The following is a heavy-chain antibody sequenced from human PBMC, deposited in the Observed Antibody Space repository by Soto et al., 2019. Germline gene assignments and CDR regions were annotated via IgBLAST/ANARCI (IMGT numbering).Heavy chain of an antibody. D-gene: IGHD4-17*01. CDR1: GFTVSSNY. J-gene: IGHJ4*02. CDR3: ARWSGYADA. Sequence: GGSLRLSCAASGFTVSSNYMSWVRQAPGKGPQWVSGLSGGGANTFYIDSVRGRFTISVDNSKNTVYLQMDSLRADDTAVYYCARWSGYADAWGQGTRVTVSS. CDR2: LSGGGANT. V-gene: IGHV3-53*01.